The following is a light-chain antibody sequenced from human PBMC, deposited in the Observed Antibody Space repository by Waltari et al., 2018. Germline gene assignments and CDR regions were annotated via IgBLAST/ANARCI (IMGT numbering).Light chain of an antibody. CDR2: GAS. J-gene: IGKJ2*02. V-gene: IGKV3-15*01. CDR1: QSVSSN. Sequence: EIVMTQSPATLSVSPGERATLSCRASQSVSSNLAWYQHKPGQAPRLLIYGASTRATGIPARVSGSGSGTECTLTISSLQSEDFAVYYCQQYNNWPRTFGQGTKLEIK. CDR3: QQYNNWPRT.